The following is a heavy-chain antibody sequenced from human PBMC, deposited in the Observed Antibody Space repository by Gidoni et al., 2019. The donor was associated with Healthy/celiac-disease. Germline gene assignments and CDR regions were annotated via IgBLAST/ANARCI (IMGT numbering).Heavy chain of an antibody. D-gene: IGHD7-27*01. V-gene: IGHV5-51*03. CDR1: VYSFTSYW. CDR3: ATHKANWGSHLVDY. CDR2: IYPGDSDT. Sequence: EVQLVQSGAEVIKPRDSLKISGQRSVYSFTSYWIGWVRQMPRKGLEWMGIIYPGDSDTRYSPSFQGQVTISADKSISTAYLQWSSLKASDTAMYYCATHKANWGSHLVDYWGQGTLVTVSS. J-gene: IGHJ4*02.